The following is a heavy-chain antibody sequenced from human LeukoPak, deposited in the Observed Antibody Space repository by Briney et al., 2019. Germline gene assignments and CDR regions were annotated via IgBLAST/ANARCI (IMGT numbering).Heavy chain of an antibody. CDR2: ISISSRTI. Sequence: WGSLRLSCAASAFTFSSYSMNWVRPAPGKGLEWVLYISISSRTISYAVSVKGPFTISRANAATSMYLHMNRPRAGDTAEYSCARVKWELPALADYWGQGTLVTVSS. CDR1: AFTFSSYS. J-gene: IGHJ4*02. D-gene: IGHD1-26*01. V-gene: IGHV3-48*04. CDR3: ARVKWELPALADY.